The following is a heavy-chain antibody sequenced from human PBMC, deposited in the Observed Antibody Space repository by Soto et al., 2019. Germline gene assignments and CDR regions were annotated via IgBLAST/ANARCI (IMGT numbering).Heavy chain of an antibody. CDR1: GGTFSSYT. D-gene: IGHD2-15*01. J-gene: IGHJ5*02. CDR3: AGTVTDCSGGSCYLNWFDP. V-gene: IGHV1-69*02. Sequence: SVKVSCKASGGTFSSYTISWVRQAPGQGLEWMGRIIPILGIANYAQKFQGRVTITADKSTSTAYMELSSLRSEDTAVYYCAGTVTDCSGGSCYLNWFDPWGQGTLVTVSS. CDR2: IIPILGIA.